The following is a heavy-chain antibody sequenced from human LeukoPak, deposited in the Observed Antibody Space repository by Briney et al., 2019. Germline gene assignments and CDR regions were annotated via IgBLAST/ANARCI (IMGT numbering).Heavy chain of an antibody. D-gene: IGHD3-3*01. Sequence: GGSLRLSCAASGFTFSDYYMSWIRQAPGKGLEWVSYISSSGSTIYYADSVKGRFTISRDNAKNSLYLQMNSLRAEDTAVYYCAKDLGVIRLLEWSDHYFDYWGQGTLVTVSS. V-gene: IGHV3-11*04. CDR1: GFTFSDYY. CDR2: ISSSGSTI. J-gene: IGHJ4*02. CDR3: AKDLGVIRLLEWSDHYFDY.